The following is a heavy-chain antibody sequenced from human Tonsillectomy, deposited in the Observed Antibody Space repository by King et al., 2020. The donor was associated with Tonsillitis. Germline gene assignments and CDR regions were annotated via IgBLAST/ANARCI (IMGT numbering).Heavy chain of an antibody. CDR1: GFTFDDYA. D-gene: IGHD6-19*01. V-gene: IGHV3-43D*03. J-gene: IGHJ4*02. Sequence: VQLVESGGVVVQPGGSLRLSCAASGFTFDDYAMHWVRQAPGKGLEWVSLISWDGGSTYYADSVKGRFTISRDNSKNSLYLQMNSLRAEDTALYYCAKEGDSSGWTGNFDCWGQGTLVTVSS. CDR2: ISWDGGST. CDR3: AKEGDSSGWTGNFDC.